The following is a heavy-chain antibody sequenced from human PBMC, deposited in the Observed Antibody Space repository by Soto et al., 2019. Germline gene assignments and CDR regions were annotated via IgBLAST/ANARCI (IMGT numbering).Heavy chain of an antibody. Sequence: PGRSLKVNCAASGFTLSNYAVNWVRQAPGKGLEWVSYISSDSRYIYHGDSGKGRFTISRDNARNSVYLQMNSLRDEDTAVYYCARIKLVDFFFINVDVYDMDVWGQGTPVTVSS. CDR1: GFTLSNYA. CDR2: ISSDSRYI. V-gene: IGHV3-21*01. D-gene: IGHD2-15*01. CDR3: ARIKLVDFFFINVDVYDMDV. J-gene: IGHJ6*02.